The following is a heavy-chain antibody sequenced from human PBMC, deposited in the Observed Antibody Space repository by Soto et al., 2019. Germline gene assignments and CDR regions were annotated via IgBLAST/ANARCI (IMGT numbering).Heavy chain of an antibody. D-gene: IGHD1-26*01. CDR2: ISPDGTNK. J-gene: IGHJ4*02. CDR1: GFIFSGSA. Sequence: DLVESGGGVVQPGRSLRLSCVASGFIFSGSAMYWVRQAPGKGLEWVGVISPDGTNKYYVDSVKGRFSISRDDSENTLFLQMNSLRPDDTAVYYCARVGSGGGGDYWGQGSLVTVSS. V-gene: IGHV3-30*04. CDR3: ARVGSGGGGDY.